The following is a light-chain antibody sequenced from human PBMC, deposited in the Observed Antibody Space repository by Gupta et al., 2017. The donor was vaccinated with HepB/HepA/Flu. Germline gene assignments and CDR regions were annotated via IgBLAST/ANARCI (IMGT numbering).Light chain of an antibody. CDR3: QQYNNWPPGCT. J-gene: IGKJ2*02. Sequence: EIVMTQSPATLSVSPGERATLSCRASQSVSSNLAWYQQKPGQAPRLLIYGASTRATGITARFSGSGSGTEFTLTISSLQSEDFAVYYCQQYNNWPPGCTFGQGTKLEIK. V-gene: IGKV3-15*01. CDR1: QSVSSN. CDR2: GAS.